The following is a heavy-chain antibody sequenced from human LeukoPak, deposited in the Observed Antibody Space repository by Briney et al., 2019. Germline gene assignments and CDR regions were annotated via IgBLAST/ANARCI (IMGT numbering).Heavy chain of an antibody. D-gene: IGHD3-10*01. CDR1: VGPLSCRLYA. CDR3: ARVNLVSRWFGETQYGMDV. V-gene: IGHV4-30-2*01. Sequence: SQTLFLTFSVSVGPLSCRLYATSWFRQPPGNGQDQLWYFYNSGRTYYNPSLKSRVNIPVDRSKNQFSLKLSSVTAADTAVYYCARVNLVSRWFGETQYGMDVWGKGTTVTVSS. J-gene: IGHJ6*04. CDR2: FYNSGRT.